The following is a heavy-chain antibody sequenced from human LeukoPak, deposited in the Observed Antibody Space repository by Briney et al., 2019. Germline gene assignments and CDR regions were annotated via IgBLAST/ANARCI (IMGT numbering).Heavy chain of an antibody. CDR3: ARGRYCSGGSCPAGDYYGMDV. Sequence: GASVKISCKASGGTFSSYAISWVRQAPGQGLEWMGRIIPILGIANDTQKFQDRVTITADKSTSTVYMELSSLRSEDTAVYYCARGRYCSGGSCPAGDYYGMDVWGQGTTVTVSS. D-gene: IGHD2-15*01. J-gene: IGHJ6*02. CDR1: GGTFSSYA. V-gene: IGHV1-69*04. CDR2: IIPILGIA.